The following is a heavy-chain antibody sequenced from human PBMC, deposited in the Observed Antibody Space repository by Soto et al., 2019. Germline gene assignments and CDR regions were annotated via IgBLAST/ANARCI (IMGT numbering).Heavy chain of an antibody. CDR2: IDWDDDK. CDR3: ARIRQLAVAGQVXDY. V-gene: IGHV2-70*11. CDR1: GFSLSTSGMC. Sequence: SGPTLVNPTQTLTLTCTFSGFSLSTSGMCVSWIRQPPGKALEWLARIDWDDDKYYSTSLKTRLTISKDTSKNQVVLTMTNMDPADTATYYCARIRQLAVAGQVXDYWGQGTLVTVSS. J-gene: IGHJ4*02. D-gene: IGHD6-19*01.